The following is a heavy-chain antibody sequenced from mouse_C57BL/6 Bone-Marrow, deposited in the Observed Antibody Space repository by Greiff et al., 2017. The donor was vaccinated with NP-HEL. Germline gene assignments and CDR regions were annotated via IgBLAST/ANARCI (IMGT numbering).Heavy chain of an antibody. CDR1: GFNIKDDY. CDR3: TTPLPRDFDY. V-gene: IGHV14-4*01. CDR2: IDPENGDT. Sequence: EVKLVESGAELVRPGASVKLSCTASGFNIKDDYMHWVKQRPEQGLEWIGWIDPENGDTEYASKFQGKATITADTSSNTAYLQLSSLTSEDTAVYYGTTPLPRDFDYWGQGTTLTVSS. J-gene: IGHJ2*01. D-gene: IGHD6-1*01.